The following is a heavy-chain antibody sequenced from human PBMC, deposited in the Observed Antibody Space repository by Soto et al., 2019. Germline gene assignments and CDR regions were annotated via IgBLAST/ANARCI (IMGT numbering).Heavy chain of an antibody. V-gene: IGHV3-30*18. J-gene: IGHJ4*02. CDR3: AKVAERSMITFGGVIAD. CDR1: GFTFNTYG. Sequence: QVQLVESGGGVVQPGRTLRLSCAASGFTFNTYGMHWVRQAPGKGLEWVAVISFDEKIQYYAESVKGRFTISRDNSKNTMSLQMDSLRPEDTAVYYCAKVAERSMITFGGVIADWGQGTLVTVSS. D-gene: IGHD3-16*02. CDR2: ISFDEKIQ.